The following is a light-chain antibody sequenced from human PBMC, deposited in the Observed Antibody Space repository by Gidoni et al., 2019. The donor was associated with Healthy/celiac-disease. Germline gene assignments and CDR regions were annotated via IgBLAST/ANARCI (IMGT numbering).Light chain of an antibody. Sequence: QSALPQPASVSGSPGQSITISCTGTSSDVGGYNYVSWYQQHPGKAPKLMIYDVSKRPSGVSNRFSGSKSGNTASRTISGLQAEDEADYYCSSYTSSSTWVFGGGTKLTVL. CDR2: DVS. CDR3: SSYTSSSTWV. J-gene: IGLJ3*02. CDR1: SSDVGGYNY. V-gene: IGLV2-14*01.